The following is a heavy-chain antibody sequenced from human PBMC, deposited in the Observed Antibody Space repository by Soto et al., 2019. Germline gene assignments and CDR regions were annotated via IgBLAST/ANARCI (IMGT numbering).Heavy chain of an antibody. V-gene: IGHV1-69*01. J-gene: IGHJ6*02. CDR2: ILPVFRTP. Sequence: QMHLVQSGPEVRKPGSSVKVSCKASGGTFGDYGIDWVRQAPGHGLEWMGGILPVFRTPRSAQKFEGRVSLTVDEVTNTAFMELNSLRPEDTATYYCARDDGEGGMDVWGQGTTVIVSS. CDR3: ARDDGEGGMDV. D-gene: IGHD3-10*01. CDR1: GGTFGDYG.